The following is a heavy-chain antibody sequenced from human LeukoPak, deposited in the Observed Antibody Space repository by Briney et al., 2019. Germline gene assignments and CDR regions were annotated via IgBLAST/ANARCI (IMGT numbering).Heavy chain of an antibody. D-gene: IGHD2-15*01. CDR1: GFTFNTYS. CDR2: ISSSSSYI. V-gene: IGHV3-21*01. CDR3: ARVQDATPVGAFDI. Sequence: GGSLRLSCEASGFTFNTYSMNWARQAPGKGLEWVSSISSSSSYIYYADSVKGRFTISRDNAKNSLYLQMNSLRAEDTAVYYCARVQDATPVGAFDIWGQGTMVTVSS. J-gene: IGHJ3*02.